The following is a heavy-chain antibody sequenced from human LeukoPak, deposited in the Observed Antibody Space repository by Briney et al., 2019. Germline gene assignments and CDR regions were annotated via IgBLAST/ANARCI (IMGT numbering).Heavy chain of an antibody. CDR3: AKVGVDILAMTLVC. V-gene: IGHV3-23*01. D-gene: IGHD5-12*01. J-gene: IGHJ4*02. CDR1: GFTFSSYA. Sequence: GGSLRLSCAASGFTFSSYAMSWVRQAPGKGREWVSAISGSGGSTYYADAVKGRFTIFRDNSKNTLYLQMNNLRSQHTTIHCCAKVGVDILAMTLVCWGQGTLATVSS. CDR2: ISGSGGST.